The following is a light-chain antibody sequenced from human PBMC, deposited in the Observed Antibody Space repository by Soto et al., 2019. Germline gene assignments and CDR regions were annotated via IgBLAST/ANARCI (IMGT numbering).Light chain of an antibody. CDR3: QQYGSSPWT. CDR2: DAS. V-gene: IGKV3-20*01. J-gene: IGKJ1*01. CDR1: QSVSSSY. Sequence: EIVLTQSPGTLSLSPGERATLSCRAGQSVSSSYLAWYQQKPGQAPRLLIYDASSRATGIPERFSGSGSGTDFTLTISRLEPEDFAVYYCQQYGSSPWTFGQGTKVEIK.